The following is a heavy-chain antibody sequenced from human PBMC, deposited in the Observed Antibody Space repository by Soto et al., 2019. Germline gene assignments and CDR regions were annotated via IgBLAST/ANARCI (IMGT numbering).Heavy chain of an antibody. CDR3: ARLEVGCGSTCEY. D-gene: IGHD5-12*01. CDR1: AYSFTNCF. J-gene: IGHJ4*02. Sequence: PGASLKISCYVPAYSFTNCFIAWARQMPGNSLEWMGIIYPSASDTRYSPSFQGQVSLSADKSVRTAYLQWSSLKASDTAMFYWARLEVGCGSTCEYWGQGSLVTVAS. CDR2: IYPSASDT. V-gene: IGHV5-51*01.